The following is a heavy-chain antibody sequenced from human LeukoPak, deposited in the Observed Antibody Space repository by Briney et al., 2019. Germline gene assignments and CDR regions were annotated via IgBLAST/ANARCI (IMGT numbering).Heavy chain of an antibody. CDR3: ARDRGAYSYGLRVGYYYMDV. V-gene: IGHV3-30*03. J-gene: IGHJ6*03. D-gene: IGHD5-18*01. CDR1: GFTFSSYG. CDR2: ISYDGSNK. Sequence: GGSLRLSCAASGFTFSSYGMHWVRQAPGKGLEWVAVISYDGSNKYYADSVKGRFTISRDNSKNTLYLQMNSLRAEDTAVYYCARDRGAYSYGLRVGYYYMDVWGKGTTVTVSS.